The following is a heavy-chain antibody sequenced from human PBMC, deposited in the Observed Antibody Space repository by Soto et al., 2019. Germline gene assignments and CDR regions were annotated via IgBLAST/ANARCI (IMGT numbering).Heavy chain of an antibody. CDR2: IYHSGST. J-gene: IGHJ5*02. D-gene: IGHD7-27*01. CDR1: GGSISSYY. CDR3: ARVPGP. V-gene: IGHV4-59*12. Sequence: SETLSLTCTVSGGSISSYYWSWIRQPPGKGLEWIGYIYHSGSTYYSPSLKSRVTISVDRSKNQFSLKLSSVTAADTAVYYCARVPGPWGQGTLVTVSS.